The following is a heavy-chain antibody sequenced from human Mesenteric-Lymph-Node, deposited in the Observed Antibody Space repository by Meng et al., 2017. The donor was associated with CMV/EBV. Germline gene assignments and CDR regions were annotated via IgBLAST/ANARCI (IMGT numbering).Heavy chain of an antibody. D-gene: IGHD6-6*01. CDR3: ARGRVEGRPYLAY. Sequence: SETLSLTCSVYGGSFSGYYRSWIRHPPGKGLEWIGEINQSGVMNYNPSLKSRVTISVDASKSQVSLMLSSVTAADTAIYYCARGRVEGRPYLAYWGQGTLVTVSS. CDR1: GGSFSGYY. J-gene: IGHJ4*02. V-gene: IGHV4-34*01. CDR2: INQSGVM.